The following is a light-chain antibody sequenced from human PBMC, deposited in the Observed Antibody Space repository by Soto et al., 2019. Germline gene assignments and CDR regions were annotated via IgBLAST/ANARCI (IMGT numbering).Light chain of an antibody. J-gene: IGLJ2*01. CDR1: KLGDKY. CDR3: QEWDSSTVV. CDR2: QDS. V-gene: IGLV3-1*01. Sequence: YELTQPPSVSVSPGQTASITCSGDKLGDKYACWYQQKPGQSPVLVIYQDSKRPSGIPERFSGSNSGNTATLTIGGTQAMDEADYYCQEWDSSTVVFGGGTKLTVL.